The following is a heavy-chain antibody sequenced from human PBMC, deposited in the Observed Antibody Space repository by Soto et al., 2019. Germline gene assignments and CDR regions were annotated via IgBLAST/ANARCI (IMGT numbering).Heavy chain of an antibody. V-gene: IGHV1-18*01. J-gene: IGHJ4*02. D-gene: IGHD6-6*01. CDR3: ARDLGDSSSLVDY. CDR2: ISAYNGNT. Sequence: ASVEIACKTSGYTVYISGVGVLRQAPGQGLEWMGWISAYNGNTNYAQKLQGRVTMTTDTSTSTAYMELRSLRSDDTAVYYCARDLGDSSSLVDYWGQGTLVTVSS. CDR1: GYTVYISG.